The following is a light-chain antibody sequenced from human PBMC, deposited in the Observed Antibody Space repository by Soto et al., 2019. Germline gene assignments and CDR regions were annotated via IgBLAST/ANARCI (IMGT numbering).Light chain of an antibody. CDR2: EVS. CDR3: SSYAGSNNFV. Sequence: QSALTQPPSASGSPGQSVTISCTGTSSDVDNYNYVSWYQQHPGKAPKLMIYEVSKRPSGVPDRFSGSKSGNTASLTVSGLQAEDEADYYCSSYAGSNNFVFGTGTQLTVL. J-gene: IGLJ1*01. V-gene: IGLV2-8*01. CDR1: SSDVDNYNY.